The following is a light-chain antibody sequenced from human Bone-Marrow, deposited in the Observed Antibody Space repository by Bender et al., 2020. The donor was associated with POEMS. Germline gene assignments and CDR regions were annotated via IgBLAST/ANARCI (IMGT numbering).Light chain of an antibody. CDR3: SSYAGSYHWV. CDR2: DVT. CDR1: SSDVGSYNL. Sequence: QSALTQPASVSGSPGQSITISCTGISSDVGSYNLVSWYQQHPGKAPKLMIYDVTKRPSGVPDRFSGSKSGNTASLTISGLQDGDEADYYCSSYAGSYHWVFGGGTKVTVL. V-gene: IGLV2-14*02. J-gene: IGLJ3*02.